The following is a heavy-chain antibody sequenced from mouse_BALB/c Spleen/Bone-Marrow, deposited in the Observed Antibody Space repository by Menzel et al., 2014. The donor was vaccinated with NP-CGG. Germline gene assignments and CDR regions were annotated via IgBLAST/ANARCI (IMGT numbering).Heavy chain of an antibody. CDR2: INPNYDST. V-gene: IGHV1-18*01. CDR1: GYTFTDYN. Sequence: VQLKQSGAELVKPGASVKISCKASGYTFTDYNVDWVKQSHGKSLEWIGDINPNYDSTSYNQKFKGKATLTVDKFSSTAYMELHSLTSEDTAVYYCARRDGYDSYFDYWGQGTTLTVSS. J-gene: IGHJ2*01. CDR3: ARRDGYDSYFDY. D-gene: IGHD2-2*01.